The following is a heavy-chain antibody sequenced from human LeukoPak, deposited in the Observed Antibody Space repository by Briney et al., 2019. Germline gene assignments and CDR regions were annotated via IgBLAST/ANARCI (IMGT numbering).Heavy chain of an antibody. CDR2: IYSGDSGVST. CDR3: KWEPKY. CDR1: GFSVSNTY. J-gene: IGHJ4*02. Sequence: HPGGSLRLSCAASGFSVSNTYMSWVRQAPGKGLEWVSVIYSGDSGVSTYYADSVKGRFTISRDNSKNTVYLQMNSLRAEDTAIYYCKWEPKYWGQGTLVTVSS. V-gene: IGHV3-53*01. D-gene: IGHD1-26*01.